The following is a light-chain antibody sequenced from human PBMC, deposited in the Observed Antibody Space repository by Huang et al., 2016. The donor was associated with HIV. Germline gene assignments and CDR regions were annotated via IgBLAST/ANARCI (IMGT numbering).Light chain of an antibody. CDR3: QQYSDYPRT. CDR1: QDISDY. V-gene: IGKV1-16*01. J-gene: IGKJ2*01. Sequence: DIQMTQSPSSLSASVGGRVTITCRASQDISDYLACFQQKPGKAPKSLIFATSTLHSCVPSRFSGSGSGTAFTLTINSLQPEDFATYYCQQYSDYPRTFGQGTKLDIK. CDR2: ATS.